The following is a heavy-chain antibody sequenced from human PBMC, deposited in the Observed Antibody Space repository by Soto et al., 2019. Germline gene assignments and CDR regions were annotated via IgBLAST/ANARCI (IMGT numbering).Heavy chain of an antibody. J-gene: IGHJ1*01. Sequence: GESLKISCKGSGYSFTSYWISWVRQMPGKGLEWMGRIDPSDSYTNYSPSFQGHVTTSADKSISTAYLQWSSLKASDTAMYYCARRARTSEYFQYWGQGTLVTVSS. CDR3: ARRARTSEYFQY. V-gene: IGHV5-10-1*01. CDR2: IDPSDSYT. CDR1: GYSFTSYW.